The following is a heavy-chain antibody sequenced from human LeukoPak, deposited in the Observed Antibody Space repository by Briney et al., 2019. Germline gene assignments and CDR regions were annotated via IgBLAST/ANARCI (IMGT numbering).Heavy chain of an antibody. V-gene: IGHV1-69*13. D-gene: IGHD3-3*01. CDR3: ASSGDFWSGQTNWFDP. Sequence: SVKVSCKASGGTFSSYAISWVRQAPGQGLEWMGGIIPIFGTANYAQKFQGRVTIAADESTSTAYMELSSLRSEDTAVYYCASSGDFWSGQTNWFDPWGQGTLVTVSS. CDR2: IIPIFGTA. CDR1: GGTFSSYA. J-gene: IGHJ5*02.